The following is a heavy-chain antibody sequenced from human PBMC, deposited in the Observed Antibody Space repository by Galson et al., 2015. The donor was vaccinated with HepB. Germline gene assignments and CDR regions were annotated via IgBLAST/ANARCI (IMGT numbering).Heavy chain of an antibody. Sequence: SLRLSCAASGFTFSSYAMHWVRQAPGKGLEWVAVISYDGSNKYYADSVKGRFTISRDNSKNTLYLQMNSLRAEDTAVYYCTNGPHEKYWGQGTLVTVSS. V-gene: IGHV3-30*04. J-gene: IGHJ4*02. CDR2: ISYDGSNK. CDR1: GFTFSSYA. CDR3: TNGPHEKY.